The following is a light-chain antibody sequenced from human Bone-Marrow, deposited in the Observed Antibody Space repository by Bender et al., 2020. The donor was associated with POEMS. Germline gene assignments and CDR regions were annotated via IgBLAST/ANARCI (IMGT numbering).Light chain of an antibody. CDR2: DND. Sequence: NFMLTQPHSVSESPGKTITISCTRSSASIANNYVQWYQQRPGSAPTIVIYDNDQRPSGVPDRFSGSIDKSSNSASLTISGLETEDEADYYCQSYDTSNVIFGRGTKLTVL. CDR1: SASIANNY. J-gene: IGLJ2*01. V-gene: IGLV6-57*03. CDR3: QSYDTSNVI.